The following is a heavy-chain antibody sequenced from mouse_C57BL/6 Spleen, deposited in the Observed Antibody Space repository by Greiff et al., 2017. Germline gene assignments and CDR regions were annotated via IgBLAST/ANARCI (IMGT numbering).Heavy chain of an antibody. J-gene: IGHJ1*03. CDR3: ARTYGSSYYWYFDV. CDR1: GFTFSDYY. V-gene: IGHV5-12*01. Sequence: EVKLMESGGGLVQPGGSLKLSCAASGFTFSDYYMYWVRQTPEKRLEWVAYISNGGGITYYPDTVKGRFTISRDSAKNTQYLQMSRLKSEDTAMYYCARTYGSSYYWYFDVWGTGTTVTVSS. CDR2: ISNGGGIT. D-gene: IGHD1-1*01.